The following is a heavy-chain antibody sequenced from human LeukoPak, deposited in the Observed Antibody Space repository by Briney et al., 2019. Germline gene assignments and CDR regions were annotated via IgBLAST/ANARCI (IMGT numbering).Heavy chain of an antibody. CDR2: INPSGGST. J-gene: IGHJ4*02. CDR3: AREGIVGASFDY. D-gene: IGHD1-26*01. Sequence: ASVKVSCKASGYTFTGYYMHWVRQAPGQGLEWMGIINPSGGSTSYAQKFQGRVTMTRDTSTSTVYMELSSLRSEDTAVYYCAREGIVGASFDYWGQGTLVTVSS. V-gene: IGHV1-46*01. CDR1: GYTFTGYY.